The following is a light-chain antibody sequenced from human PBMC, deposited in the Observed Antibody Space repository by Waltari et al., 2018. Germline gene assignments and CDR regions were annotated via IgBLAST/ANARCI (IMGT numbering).Light chain of an antibody. CDR3: QSYDSSLSRSV. CDR2: GNG. V-gene: IGLV1-40*01. Sequence: QSVLTQPPSVSGAPGQRVTISCTGSSSNIGAGYDVHWYQQLPGTAPKLLMYGNGNRPSGVPDRFSGSKPDTSASLAITGLQAEDEADYYCQSYDSSLSRSVFGGGTKLTVL. CDR1: SSNIGAGYD. J-gene: IGLJ3*02.